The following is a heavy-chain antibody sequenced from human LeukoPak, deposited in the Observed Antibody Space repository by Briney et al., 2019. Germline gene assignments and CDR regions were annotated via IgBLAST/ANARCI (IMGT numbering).Heavy chain of an antibody. J-gene: IGHJ6*03. CDR3: GPTLGYNYYMDV. D-gene: IGHD3-10*01. V-gene: IGHV3-23*01. CDR1: GFTFSSFA. CDR2: ISGPGGST. Sequence: GGSLRLSCAASGFTFSSFAMSWVRQAPGKGLEWVSAISGPGGSTYYVDSVMDRFTISRDNSKNTLYLQMNSLRAEDTAVYYCGPTLGYNYYMDVWGKGTTVTVSS.